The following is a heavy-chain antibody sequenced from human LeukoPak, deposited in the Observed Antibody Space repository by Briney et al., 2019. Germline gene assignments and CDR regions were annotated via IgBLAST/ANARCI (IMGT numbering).Heavy chain of an antibody. V-gene: IGHV4-59*08. D-gene: IGHD1-1*01. CDR2: IYYSGST. Sequence: PSETLSLTCTVSGGSISSYYWSWIRQPPGKGLEWIGYIYYSGSTNYNPSLKSRVTISVDTSKNQFSLKLSSVTAADTAVYYCARGMMWKDFDYWGQGTLVTVSS. J-gene: IGHJ4*02. CDR3: ARGMMWKDFDY. CDR1: GGSISSYY.